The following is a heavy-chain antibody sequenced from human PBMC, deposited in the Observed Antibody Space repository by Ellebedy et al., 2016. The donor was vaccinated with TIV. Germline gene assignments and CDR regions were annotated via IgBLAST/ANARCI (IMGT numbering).Heavy chain of an antibody. V-gene: IGHV3-23*01. D-gene: IGHD1-26*01. CDR3: ARATDPQGAGGPVEGWAFDI. CDR1: GFTFSSYA. CDR2: ISGSGGST. J-gene: IGHJ3*02. Sequence: GESLKISXAASGFTFSSYAMSWVRQAPGKGLEWVSAISGSGGSTYYADSVKGRFTISRDNSKNTLYLQMNSLRAEDTAVYYCARATDPQGAGGPVEGWAFDIWGQGTMVTVSS.